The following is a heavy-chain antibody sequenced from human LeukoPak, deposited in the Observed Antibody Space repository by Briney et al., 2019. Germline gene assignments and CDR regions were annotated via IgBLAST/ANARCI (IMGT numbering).Heavy chain of an antibody. CDR1: GFTFDDYT. CDR2: ISWDGSSS. Sequence: PGGSLRLSCAASGFTFDDYTMHWVRQAPGKGLEWVSLISWDGSSSFYGDSVKGRFTTSRDNSKNSLYMQMNSLRIEDTALYYCAKGSRFGDYVDYWGQGTLVTVSS. D-gene: IGHD3-10*01. V-gene: IGHV3-43*01. CDR3: AKGSRFGDYVDY. J-gene: IGHJ4*02.